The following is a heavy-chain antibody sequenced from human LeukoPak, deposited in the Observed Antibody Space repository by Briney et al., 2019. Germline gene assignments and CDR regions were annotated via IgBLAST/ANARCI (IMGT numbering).Heavy chain of an antibody. J-gene: IGHJ4*02. CDR2: ISGSGGST. V-gene: IGHV3-23*01. CDR3: ATRTYYYDSSAPPPFDY. D-gene: IGHD3-22*01. Sequence: GGSLRLSCAASGFTFSSYAMSWVRQAPGKGLEWVSAISGSGGSTYYADPVKGRFTISRDNSKNTLYLQMNSLRAEDTAVYYCATRTYYYDSSAPPPFDYWGQGTLVTVSS. CDR1: GFTFSSYA.